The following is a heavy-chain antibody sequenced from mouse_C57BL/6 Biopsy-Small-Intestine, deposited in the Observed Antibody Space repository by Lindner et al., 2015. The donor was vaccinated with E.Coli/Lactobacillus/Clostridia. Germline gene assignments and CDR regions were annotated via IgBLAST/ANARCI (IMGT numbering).Heavy chain of an antibody. CDR1: GYSFTGYY. Sequence: VQLQESGPELVKPGASVKISCKASGYSFTGYYMHWVKQSPEKSLEWIGEINPSTGGTTYNQKFKAKATLTVDKSSSTVYMQLKSLTSEDTAVYYCASGGYSNSFAYWGQGTLVTVSA. CDR2: INPSTGGT. CDR3: ASGGYSNSFAY. J-gene: IGHJ3*01. V-gene: IGHV1-42*01. D-gene: IGHD2-5*01.